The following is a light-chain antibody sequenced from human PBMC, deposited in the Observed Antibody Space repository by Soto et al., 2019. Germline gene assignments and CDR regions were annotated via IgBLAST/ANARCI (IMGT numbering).Light chain of an antibody. CDR3: QQYNSYSWT. Sequence: DIQMTQSPSTLSASVGDRVTITCRARQSISSWLAWYQQKPGKAPKLLIYDASSLESGVPSRFSGSGSGTEFTLTISSLQTDDFATYYCQQYNSYSWTFGQGTKVEIK. CDR1: QSISSW. CDR2: DAS. J-gene: IGKJ1*01. V-gene: IGKV1-5*01.